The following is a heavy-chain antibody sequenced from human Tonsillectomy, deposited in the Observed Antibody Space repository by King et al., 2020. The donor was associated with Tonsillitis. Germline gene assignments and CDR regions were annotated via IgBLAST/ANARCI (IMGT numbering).Heavy chain of an antibody. CDR3: ARDIFVVPGHRYNSAMDV. Sequence: VQLVESGGGVVQPGRSLRLTCATSGFIFRALAMHWVRQAPGKGLEWVAIISSDGTKKYYADSVRGRFIISRDNSQSNLYLQVNSLTPEDTALYYCARDIFVVPGHRYNSAMDVWGKGTTVTVSS. V-gene: IGHV3-30*04. D-gene: IGHD3-3*02. CDR2: ISSDGTKK. J-gene: IGHJ6*04. CDR1: GFIFRALA.